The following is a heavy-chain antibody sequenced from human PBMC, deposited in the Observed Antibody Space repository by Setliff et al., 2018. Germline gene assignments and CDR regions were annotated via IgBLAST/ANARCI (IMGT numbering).Heavy chain of an antibody. CDR2: INNYSFKT. Sequence: ASVKVSCKASGYSFTSYDINWVRLAAGQGLEWMGWINNYSFKTTYSQKFLDRVTMTTDTSATTAYMELNSLTSDDTAVYYCARAGLAAAGRRGVFDHWGQGTLVTVSS. J-gene: IGHJ4*02. D-gene: IGHD6-25*01. CDR3: ARAGLAAAGRRGVFDH. V-gene: IGHV1-18*01. CDR1: GYSFTSYD.